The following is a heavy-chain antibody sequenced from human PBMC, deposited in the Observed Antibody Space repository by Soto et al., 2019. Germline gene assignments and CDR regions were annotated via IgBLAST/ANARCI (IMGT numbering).Heavy chain of an antibody. J-gene: IGHJ4*02. Sequence: EVQLVESGGGLVKPGGSLRLSCSASGFSFSNYAMSWVRQAPGQGLEWVSSLTSTSHTYYADSVKGRFTISRDNAMNSVYLHMNGLRAEDTAVYYCTRRDREASGGHYSEYWGQGTLVTVSS. CDR3: TRRDREASGGHYSEY. CDR2: LTSTSHT. V-gene: IGHV3-21*01. CDR1: GFSFSNYA. D-gene: IGHD3-22*01.